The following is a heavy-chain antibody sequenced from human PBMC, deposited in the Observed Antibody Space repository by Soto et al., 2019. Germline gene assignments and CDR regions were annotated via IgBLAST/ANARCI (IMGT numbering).Heavy chain of an antibody. CDR1: GFTFGDYA. CDR2: ISWNRATI. CDR3: VKDSYSDCWNTYYTGAGAFDF. D-gene: IGHD3-3*01. J-gene: IGHJ3*01. V-gene: IGHV3-9*01. Sequence: EVQLVESGGGLVQPGRSLRLSCAASGFTFGDYAMHWVRQVPGRGLEWVSGISWNRATIEYADSVKGRFTISRDNAKNSLYLQMDSLRAEDAALYFCVKDSYSDCWNTYYTGAGAFDFLGQGTMVTVSS.